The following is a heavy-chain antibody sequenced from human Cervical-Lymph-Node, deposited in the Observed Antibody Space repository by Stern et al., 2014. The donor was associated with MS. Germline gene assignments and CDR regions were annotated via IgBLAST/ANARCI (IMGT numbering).Heavy chain of an antibody. CDR3: TTLDRSYPYYYYGMDV. CDR2: IKPHTGGGTT. Sequence: DVQLVESGGGLVKPGGSLRLSCAASGFTFRNAWMTWIRQAPGQGLEWVGRIKPHTGGGTTDYAAPVKGRFTISRDDSKNTLYLQMNSLKTEDTAVYYCTTLDRSYPYYYYGMDVWGQGTTVTVSS. V-gene: IGHV3-15*01. CDR1: GFTFRNAW. D-gene: IGHD1-26*01. J-gene: IGHJ6*02.